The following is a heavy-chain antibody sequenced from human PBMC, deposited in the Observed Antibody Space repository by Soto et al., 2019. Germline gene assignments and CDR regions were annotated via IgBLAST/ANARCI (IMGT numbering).Heavy chain of an antibody. Sequence: EEQLVESGGGLVQPGGSLRLSCAASGFTFSSYWMHWVRQAPGKGLVWVSRINSDGSSTSYADSVKGRFTISRDNAKNTLYLQMNSLRAEDTALYYCARDRGYCSSTSCSQFGYWGQGTLVTVSS. V-gene: IGHV3-74*01. D-gene: IGHD2-2*01. CDR2: INSDGSST. CDR1: GFTFSSYW. CDR3: ARDRGYCSSTSCSQFGY. J-gene: IGHJ4*02.